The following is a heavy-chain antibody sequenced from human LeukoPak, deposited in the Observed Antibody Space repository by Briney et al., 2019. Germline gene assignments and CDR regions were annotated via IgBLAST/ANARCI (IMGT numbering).Heavy chain of an antibody. J-gene: IGHJ4*02. Sequence: ASVKLSCKASGYTFTSYGISCVRQAPGQGLEWMGWISAYNGNTNYAQKLQGRVTMTTDTSTSTAYMELRSLRSDDTAVDYCARDDRRGYIYGSNLFDYWGQGTLVTVSS. CDR2: ISAYNGNT. D-gene: IGHD5-18*01. V-gene: IGHV1-18*01. CDR1: GYTFTSYG. CDR3: ARDDRRGYIYGSNLFDY.